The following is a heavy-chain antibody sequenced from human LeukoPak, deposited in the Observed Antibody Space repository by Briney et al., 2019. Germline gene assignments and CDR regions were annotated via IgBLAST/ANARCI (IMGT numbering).Heavy chain of an antibody. V-gene: IGHV3-7*01. CDR3: ARDQTDCSGGSCYWAYFDY. CDR1: GFTFSNYW. D-gene: IGHD2-15*01. Sequence: GGSLRLSCAAAGFTFSNYWMSWVRQAPGKGLEWVANIKQDGSEKYYVDSVKGRFTISRDNAKNSLYLQMNSLRAEDTAVYYCARDQTDCSGGSCYWAYFDYWGQGTLVTVSS. CDR2: IKQDGSEK. J-gene: IGHJ4*02.